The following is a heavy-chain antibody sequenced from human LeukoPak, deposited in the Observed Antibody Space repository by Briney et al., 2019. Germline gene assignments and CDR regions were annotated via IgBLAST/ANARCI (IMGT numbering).Heavy chain of an antibody. D-gene: IGHD3-22*01. V-gene: IGHV4-34*01. CDR3: ARPLRYYYDSSGYGHLDAFDI. J-gene: IGHJ3*02. CDR2: INHSGST. Sequence: PSETLSLTCAVYGGSFSGYYWSWIRQPPGKGLEWIGEINHSGSTNYNPSLKSRVTISVDTSKNQFSLKLSSVTAADTAVYYCARPLRYYYDSSGYGHLDAFDIWGQGTMVTVSS. CDR1: GGSFSGYY.